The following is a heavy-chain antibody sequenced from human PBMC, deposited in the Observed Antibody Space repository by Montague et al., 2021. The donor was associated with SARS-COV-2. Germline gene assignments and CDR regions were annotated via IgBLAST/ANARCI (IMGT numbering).Heavy chain of an antibody. CDR1: GSSVRSYY. CDR2: INNSGST. J-gene: IGHJ4*02. D-gene: IGHD4-17*01. CDR3: ARENTVTTFGGPYYIDS. Sequence: SETLSLTCIVSGSSVRSYYWSWIRQRPGKGLEWIGYINNSGSTNYNPSLKSRVTISVDTSKNQFSLKLSSVTAAGTAVYYCARENTVTTFGGPYYIDSWGQGTLVTVSA. V-gene: IGHV4-59*02.